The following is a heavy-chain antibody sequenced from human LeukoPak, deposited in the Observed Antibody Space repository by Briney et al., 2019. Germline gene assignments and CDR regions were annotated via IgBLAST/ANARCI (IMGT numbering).Heavy chain of an antibody. CDR2: FDPEDGET. J-gene: IGHJ3*02. Sequence: GASVKVSCKVSGYTLTELSMHWVRQAPGKGLEWMGGFDPEDGETIYAQKFQGRVTMTEDTSTDTAYMELSSLRSEDTAVYYCAYCSSTSCYSNAFDIWGQGTMVTVSS. CDR1: GYTLTELS. CDR3: AYCSSTSCYSNAFDI. D-gene: IGHD2-2*01. V-gene: IGHV1-24*01.